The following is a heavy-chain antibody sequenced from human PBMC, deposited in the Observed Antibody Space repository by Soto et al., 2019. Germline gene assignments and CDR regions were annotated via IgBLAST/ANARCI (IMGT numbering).Heavy chain of an antibody. CDR1: GGTFSSYA. CDR2: IIPIFGTA. J-gene: IGHJ4*02. V-gene: IGHV1-69*13. Sequence: ASVKVSCKASGGTFSSYAISWVRQAPGQGLEWMGGIIPIFGTANYAQKFQGRVTITAGESTSTAYMELSSLRSEDTAVYYCARDLGARYCSSTSCYYFDYWGQGTLVTVS. D-gene: IGHD2-2*01. CDR3: ARDLGARYCSSTSCYYFDY.